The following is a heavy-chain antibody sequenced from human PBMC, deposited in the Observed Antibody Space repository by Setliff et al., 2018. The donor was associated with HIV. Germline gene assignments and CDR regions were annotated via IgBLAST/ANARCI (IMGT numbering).Heavy chain of an antibody. CDR3: ARGTWIQLSALALFDY. D-gene: IGHD5-18*01. V-gene: IGHV4-31*03. Sequence: LSLTCTVSGGSISSGGYYWSWIRQHPGKGLEWIGYIYYSGSTYYNPSLKSRLTMSVDPSKNQFSLKLSSVTAADTAVYYCARGTWIQLSALALFDYWGQGTLVTVSS. CDR2: IYYSGST. J-gene: IGHJ4*02. CDR1: GGSISSGGYY.